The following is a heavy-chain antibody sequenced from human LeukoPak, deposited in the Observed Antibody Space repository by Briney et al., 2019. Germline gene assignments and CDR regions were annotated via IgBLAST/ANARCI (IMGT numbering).Heavy chain of an antibody. CDR3: ARGIKYGGADY. Sequence: ASVKVSCKASGGTFSSYAISWVRQATGQGLEWMGWMNPNSGNTGYAQKFQGRVTMTRNTSISTAYMELSSLRSEDTAVYYCARGIKYGGADYWGQGTLVTVSS. D-gene: IGHD2-21*01. CDR2: MNPNSGNT. CDR1: GGTFSSYA. V-gene: IGHV1-8*02. J-gene: IGHJ4*02.